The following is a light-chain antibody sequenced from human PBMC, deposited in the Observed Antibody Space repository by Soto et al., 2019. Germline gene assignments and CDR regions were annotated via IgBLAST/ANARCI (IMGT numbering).Light chain of an antibody. CDR2: KES. J-gene: IGKJ1*01. Sequence: DIQMTQSPSTLSASVGDRVTITCRASQSISSWLAWYQQKPGKAPKLLIYKESSLESGVPSRFSGSGSGTECTLSISIQQPDDFATYYFQQEGTVGQGTKVEIK. CDR3: QQEGT. CDR1: QSISSW. V-gene: IGKV1-5*03.